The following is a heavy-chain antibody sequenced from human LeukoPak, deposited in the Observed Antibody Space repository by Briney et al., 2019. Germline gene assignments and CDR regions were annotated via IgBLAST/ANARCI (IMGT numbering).Heavy chain of an antibody. J-gene: IGHJ6*04. Sequence: GGSLRLSCAASGFLFNTYEMNWVRQAPGKGLEWVSYISSSGSTIYYADSIKGRFTISRDNAKNSLYLQMNSLRSEDTAVYYCAELGITMIGGVWGKGTTVTIPS. CDR2: ISSSGSTI. CDR3: AELGITMIGGV. CDR1: GFLFNTYE. V-gene: IGHV3-48*03. D-gene: IGHD3-10*02.